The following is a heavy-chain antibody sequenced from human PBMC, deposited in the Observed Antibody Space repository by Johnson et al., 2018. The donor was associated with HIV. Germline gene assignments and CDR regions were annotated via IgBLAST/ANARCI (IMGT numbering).Heavy chain of an antibody. V-gene: IGHV3-7*01. D-gene: IGHD1-26*01. J-gene: IGHJ3*02. CDR2: IKQDGSEK. CDR1: GFTFSIYW. CDR3: AGDLSGSYRGDAFDI. Sequence: VQLVESGGGLVQPGGSLRLSCAASGFTFSIYWMSWVRQAPGKGLEWVANIKQDGSEKYYVDSVKGRFTISRDNAKNSLYLQMNSLRAEDTAVYYCAGDLSGSYRGDAFDIWGQGTMVTVSS.